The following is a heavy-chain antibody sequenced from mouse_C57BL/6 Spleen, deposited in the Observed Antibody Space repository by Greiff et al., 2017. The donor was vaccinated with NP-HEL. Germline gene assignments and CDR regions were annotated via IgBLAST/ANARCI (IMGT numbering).Heavy chain of an antibody. D-gene: IGHD1-1*01. Sequence: VQLQESGAELARPGASVKLSCKASGYTFTSYGISWVKQRTGQGLEWIGEIYPRSGNTYYNEKFKGKATLTADKSSSTAYRELRSLTSEDSAVYCCARGGNYYGIRDWYFDVWGTGTTVTVSS. CDR1: GYTFTSYG. CDR2: IYPRSGNT. V-gene: IGHV1-81*01. CDR3: ARGGNYYGIRDWYFDV. J-gene: IGHJ1*03.